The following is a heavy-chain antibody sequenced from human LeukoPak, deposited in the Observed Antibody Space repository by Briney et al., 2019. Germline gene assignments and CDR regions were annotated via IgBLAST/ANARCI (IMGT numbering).Heavy chain of an antibody. CDR3: TRHLRGSVTYPIDY. CDR1: GYSFTSYW. J-gene: IGHJ4*02. Sequence: GESLKISCKGSGYSFTSYWIGWVRQMPGKGLEWMGIFYPGDSDTRYSPSFQGQVTISADKSINTAYLQWSSLKASDTAMYYCTRHLRGSVTYPIDYWGQGTLVTVSS. V-gene: IGHV5-51*01. CDR2: FYPGDSDT. D-gene: IGHD3-10*01.